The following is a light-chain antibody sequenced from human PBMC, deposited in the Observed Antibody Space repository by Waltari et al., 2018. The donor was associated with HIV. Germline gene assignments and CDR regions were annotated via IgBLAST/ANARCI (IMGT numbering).Light chain of an antibody. Sequence: QSALTQPASVSGSPGQSITISCTGTSSDVGGYNYVSWYQQHPGKAPKLMIFDVSNLPSGVSTRFTGSKSCKTASLAISGLQAEDEADYDCSSYTSSSTPLVVFGGGTKLTVL. CDR3: SSYTSSSTPLVV. V-gene: IGLV2-14*03. CDR2: DVS. CDR1: SSDVGGYNY. J-gene: IGLJ2*01.